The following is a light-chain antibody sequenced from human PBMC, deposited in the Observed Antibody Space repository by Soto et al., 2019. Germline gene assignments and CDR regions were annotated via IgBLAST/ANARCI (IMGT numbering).Light chain of an antibody. CDR2: DNN. V-gene: IGLV1-51*01. CDR1: SSNIGNNY. J-gene: IGLJ2*01. CDR3: GTWDSSLSAVA. Sequence: QSVLTQPPSVSAAPGQKVTISCSGSSSNIGNNYVSWYQQLPGTAPKLLIYDNNKRPPGIPDRFSGSKSGTSATLGITGLQTGDEADYYCGTWDSSLSAVAFGGGTKSPS.